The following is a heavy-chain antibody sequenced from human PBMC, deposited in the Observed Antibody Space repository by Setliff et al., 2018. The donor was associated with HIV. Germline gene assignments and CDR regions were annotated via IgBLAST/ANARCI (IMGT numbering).Heavy chain of an antibody. V-gene: IGHV1-2*06. CDR2: INPNSGGT. D-gene: IGHD6-19*01. Sequence: ASVKVSCKASGYIFTDYYMHWVRQAPGQELGWMGRINPNSGGTNYAQKFQGRVTMTRDTSISTAYTELSSLRSEDTAVYYCATVSHTNVAAHDAFDIWGQGTMVT. J-gene: IGHJ3*02. CDR1: GYIFTDYY. CDR3: ATVSHTNVAAHDAFDI.